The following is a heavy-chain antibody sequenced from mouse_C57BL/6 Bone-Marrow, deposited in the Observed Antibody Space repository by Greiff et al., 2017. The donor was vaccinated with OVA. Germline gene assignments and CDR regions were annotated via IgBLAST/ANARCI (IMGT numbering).Heavy chain of an antibody. J-gene: IGHJ4*01. V-gene: IGHV1-64*01. CDR3: ARRLLRWAMDY. CDR1: GYTFTSYW. CDR2: IHPNSGST. D-gene: IGHD2-3*01. Sequence: QVQLQQPEAELVKPGASVKLSCKASGYTFTSYWMHWVKQRPGQGLEWIGMIHPNSGSTNYNEKFKSKATLTVDKSSSTAYMQLSSLTSEDSAVYYCARRLLRWAMDYWGQGTSVTVSS.